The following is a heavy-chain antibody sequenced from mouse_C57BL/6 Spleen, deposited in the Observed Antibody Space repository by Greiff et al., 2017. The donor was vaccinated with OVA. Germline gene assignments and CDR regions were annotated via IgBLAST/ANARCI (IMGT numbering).Heavy chain of an antibody. D-gene: IGHD1-1*01. V-gene: IGHV1-64*01. CDR1: GYTFTSYW. Sequence: QVQLQQPGAELVKPGASVKLSCKASGYTFTSYWMHWVKQRPGQGLEWIGMIHPNSGSTNYNEKFKSKATLTVDKSSSTAYMQLSSLTSEDSAVYYCARVLITTVVGYFDYWGQGTTLTVSS. J-gene: IGHJ2*01. CDR2: IHPNSGST. CDR3: ARVLITTVVGYFDY.